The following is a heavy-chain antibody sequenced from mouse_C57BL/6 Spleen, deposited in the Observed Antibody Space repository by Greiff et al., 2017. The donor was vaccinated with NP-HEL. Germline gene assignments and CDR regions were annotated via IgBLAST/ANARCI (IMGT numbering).Heavy chain of an antibody. CDR2: ISSGGSYT. Sequence: EVKLQESGGDLVKPGGSLKLSCAASGFTFSSYGMSWVRQTPDKRLEWVATISSGGSYTYYPDSVKGRFTISRDNAKNTLYLQMSSLKSEDTAMYYCASSSGAMDYWGQGTSVTVSS. V-gene: IGHV5-6*01. CDR3: ASSSGAMDY. J-gene: IGHJ4*01. CDR1: GFTFSSYG. D-gene: IGHD1-1*01.